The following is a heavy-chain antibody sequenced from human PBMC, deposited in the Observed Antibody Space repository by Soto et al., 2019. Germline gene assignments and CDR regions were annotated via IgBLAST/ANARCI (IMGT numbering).Heavy chain of an antibody. V-gene: IGHV1-2*02. CDR2: INPNSGGT. J-gene: IGHJ4*02. CDR1: GFTFTGHY. Sequence: ASVKVSCKASGFTFTGHYIHWVRQAPGQGLEWMGWINPNSGGTSYAQKFQGRVTMTRDTSITTAYMELSRLSSDDTAVYYCAKSGSLFRPSLGYFDYWGQGSLVTVSS. CDR3: AKSGSLFRPSLGYFDY. D-gene: IGHD1-26*01.